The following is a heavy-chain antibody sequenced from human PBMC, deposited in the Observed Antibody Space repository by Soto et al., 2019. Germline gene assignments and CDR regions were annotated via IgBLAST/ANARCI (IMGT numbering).Heavy chain of an antibody. D-gene: IGHD3-22*01. CDR1: GYTFTSHY. CDR2: INPSGGST. Sequence: ASVKLSCKASGYTFTSHYRHRVRQAPGQGLDWMGIINPSGGSTSYAQKFQGRVTMTRDTSTSTVYMELSRLRCEDTAVYYCARDTRDYYDSSGYSPWFDPWGQGTLVSVSS. CDR3: ARDTRDYYDSSGYSPWFDP. J-gene: IGHJ5*02. V-gene: IGHV1-46*01.